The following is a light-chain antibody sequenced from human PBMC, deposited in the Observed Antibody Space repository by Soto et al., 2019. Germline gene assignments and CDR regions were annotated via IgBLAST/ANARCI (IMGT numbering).Light chain of an antibody. J-gene: IGKJ3*01. CDR2: AAS. V-gene: IGKV1-27*01. CDR3: QKYTRAPFT. CDR1: QGIDTY. Sequence: DIQMTQSPSSLSASVGDRVTITCRASQGIDTYLAWYQQKPGQVPKLLIYAASTLQSGVPSRFSCSGSGTDFTLTISSLEPEEVATYFCQKYTRAPFTFGPGTKVDIK.